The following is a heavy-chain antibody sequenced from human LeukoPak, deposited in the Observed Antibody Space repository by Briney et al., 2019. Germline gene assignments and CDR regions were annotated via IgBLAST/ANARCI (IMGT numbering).Heavy chain of an antibody. D-gene: IGHD6-13*01. CDR2: ISVNPGTT. J-gene: IGHJ4*02. Sequence: GGSLRLSCVASGFTFNNYAMSWVRQAPGKGLEWVSAISVNPGTTYYADSVTGRFTISRDNSKSTLYLQMNSLRAEDTAVYYCAKRVQASAGRNYFDYWGQGTLVTVSS. CDR3: AKRVQASAGRNYFDY. CDR1: GFTFNNYA. V-gene: IGHV3-23*01.